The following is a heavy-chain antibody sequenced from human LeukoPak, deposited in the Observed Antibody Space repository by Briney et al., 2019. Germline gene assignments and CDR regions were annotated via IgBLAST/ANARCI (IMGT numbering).Heavy chain of an antibody. CDR2: IIPIFGTA. CDR1: GGTFSSYA. Sequence: SVKVSCKASGGTFSSYAISWVRQAPGQGLEWMGGIIPIFGTANYAQKFQGRVTITTDESTSTAYMELSSLRSEDTAVYYCARVSGTYYYGSGSYPYDYWGQGTLVTVSS. D-gene: IGHD3-10*01. J-gene: IGHJ4*02. V-gene: IGHV1-69*05. CDR3: ARVSGTYYYGSGSYPYDY.